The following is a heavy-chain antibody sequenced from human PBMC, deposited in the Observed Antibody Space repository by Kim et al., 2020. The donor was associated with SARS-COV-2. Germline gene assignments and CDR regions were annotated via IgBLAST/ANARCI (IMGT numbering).Heavy chain of an antibody. V-gene: IGHV1-69*04. D-gene: IGHD2-2*01. CDR1: GGTFSSYA. J-gene: IGHJ6*02. CDR2: IIPILGIA. Sequence: SVKVSCKASGGTFSSYAISWVRQAPGQGLEWMGRIIPILGIANYAQKFQGRVTITADKSTSTAYMELSSLRSEDTAVYYCASDPTDCSSTSCYLTYYYYYGMDVWGQGTTVTVSS. CDR3: ASDPTDCSSTSCYLTYYYYYGMDV.